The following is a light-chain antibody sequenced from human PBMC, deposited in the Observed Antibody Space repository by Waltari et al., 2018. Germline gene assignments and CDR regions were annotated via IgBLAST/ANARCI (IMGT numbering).Light chain of an antibody. J-gene: IGLJ3*02. Sequence: QSALTQPASVSGSPGQSITISCTGTSSDVGGYNYVSWYQQHPGKVPKLMIYDVSKRPSGVSNRFSGSKSGNTASLTIPGLQAEDEADYYCSSYTSSSTWVFGGGTKLTVL. CDR1: SSDVGGYNY. V-gene: IGLV2-14*01. CDR2: DVS. CDR3: SSYTSSSTWV.